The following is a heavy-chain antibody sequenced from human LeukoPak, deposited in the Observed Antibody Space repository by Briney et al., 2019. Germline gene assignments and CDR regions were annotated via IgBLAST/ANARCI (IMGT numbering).Heavy chain of an antibody. J-gene: IGHJ6*03. Sequence: PSETLSLTCTVSGYSISSGRFWGWIRQPPGKGLEWIGSVYHDGSTYYNPSLKSRVTIVLDTSRTQFSLKLTSVTAADTAVYSCARVSLSYYYYMDVWGEGTTVTVSS. CDR2: VYHDGST. CDR1: GYSISSGRF. D-gene: IGHD3-10*01. CDR3: ARVSLSYYYYMDV. V-gene: IGHV4-38-2*02.